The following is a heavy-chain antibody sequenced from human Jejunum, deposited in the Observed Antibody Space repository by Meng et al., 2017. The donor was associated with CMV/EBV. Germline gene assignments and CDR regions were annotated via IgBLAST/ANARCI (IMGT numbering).Heavy chain of an antibody. CDR1: GFTFGDYG. J-gene: IGHJ4*02. D-gene: IGHD2-15*01. Sequence: GFTFGDYGVNWGRQAPGKGLEWVGSIRSKAYGGTAQHAASVRGRFTISRDDSKSIAYLQMNSLQTEDTAVYFCTREWGISGYFDSWGQGTRVTVSS. V-gene: IGHV3-49*04. CDR2: IRSKAYGGTA. CDR3: TREWGISGYFDS.